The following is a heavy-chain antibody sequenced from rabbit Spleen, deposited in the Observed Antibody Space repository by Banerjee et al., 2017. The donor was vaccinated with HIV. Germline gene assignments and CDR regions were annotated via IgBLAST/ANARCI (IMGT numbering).Heavy chain of an antibody. CDR1: GFSFSGGYY. CDR2: INAATGKP. Sequence: QEQLEESGGGLVQPEGSMTLTCTASGFSFSGGYYMCWVRQAPGKGLEWIACINAATGKPVYATWAKGRFTISRTSSTTVTLQMTSLTAADTATYFCARDLVAVIGWNFGLWGPGTLVTVS. CDR3: ARDLVAVIGWNFGL. V-gene: IGHV1S45*01. D-gene: IGHD1-1*01. J-gene: IGHJ4*01.